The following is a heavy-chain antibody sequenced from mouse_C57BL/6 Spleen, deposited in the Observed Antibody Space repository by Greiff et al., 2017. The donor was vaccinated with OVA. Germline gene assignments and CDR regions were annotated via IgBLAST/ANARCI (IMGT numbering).Heavy chain of an antibody. D-gene: IGHD2-1*01. V-gene: IGHV7-3*01. CDR3: ARYRLPHYFDY. J-gene: IGHJ2*01. CDR1: GFTFTDYY. Sequence: DVHLVESGGGLVQPGGSLSLSCAASGFTFTDYYMSWVRQPPGKALEWLGFIRNKANGYTTEYSASVKGRFTISRDNSQSILYLQMNALRAEDSATYYCARYRLPHYFDYWGQGTTLTVSS. CDR2: IRNKANGYTT.